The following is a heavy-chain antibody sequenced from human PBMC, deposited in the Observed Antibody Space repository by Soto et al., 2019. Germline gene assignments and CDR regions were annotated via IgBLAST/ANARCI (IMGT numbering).Heavy chain of an antibody. CDR1: GGSISSGGYY. Sequence: QVQLQESGPGLVKPSQTLSLTCTVSGGSISSGGYYWSWIHQHPGKGLEWIGYIYYSGSTYYNPSLKIRVXXSXDXXKNQFSLKLSSVTAADTAVYYCAREREHRERGFDYWGQGTLVTVSS. CDR2: IYYSGST. CDR3: AREREHRERGFDY. V-gene: IGHV4-31*03. D-gene: IGHD3-10*01. J-gene: IGHJ4*02.